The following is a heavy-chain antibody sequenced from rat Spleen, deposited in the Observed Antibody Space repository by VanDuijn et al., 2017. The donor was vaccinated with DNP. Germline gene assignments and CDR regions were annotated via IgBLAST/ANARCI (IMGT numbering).Heavy chain of an antibody. D-gene: IGHD1-12*02. CDR2: ISYDGDTT. CDR1: GFTFSDYY. J-gene: IGHJ3*01. V-gene: IGHV5-29*01. Sequence: EVQLVESGGGPVQPGRSLKLSCVASGFTFSDYYMAWVRQAPAKGLEWVATISYDGDTTYYRDSVKGRFTISRDNAKNTLYLQMDSLRSEDTATYYCARGTMMVVTPFAYWGQGTPVTVSS. CDR3: ARGTMMVVTPFAY.